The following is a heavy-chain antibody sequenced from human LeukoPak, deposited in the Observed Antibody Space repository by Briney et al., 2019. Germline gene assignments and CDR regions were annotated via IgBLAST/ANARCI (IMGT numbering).Heavy chain of an antibody. V-gene: IGHV4-4*07. D-gene: IGHD5-12*01. CDR3: ARTYSGSPYYYMDV. CDR1: GGSVSSYY. CDR2: IYGRGGT. Sequence: SETLSLTCTVSGGSVSSYYCSWIRQPAGKGLEWIGCIYGRGGTNYNPSLKSRVTMSLDTSKNQFSLKLSSVTAADTAVYYCARTYSGSPYYYMDVWGKGTTVTVSS. J-gene: IGHJ6*03.